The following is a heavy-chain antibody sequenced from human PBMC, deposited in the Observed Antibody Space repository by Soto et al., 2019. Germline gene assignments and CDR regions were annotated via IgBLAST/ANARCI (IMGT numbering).Heavy chain of an antibody. CDR3: ARREGSYDY. CDR2: IYYSGST. Sequence: LSLTCTVSGGSISSYSWSWIRQPPGKGLEWIGYIYYSGSTNYNPSLKSRVTISVDTSKNQFSLKLSSVTAADTAVYYCARREGSYDYGGQGTLVTSPQ. CDR1: GGSISSYS. V-gene: IGHV4-59*08. J-gene: IGHJ4*02. D-gene: IGHD5-18*01.